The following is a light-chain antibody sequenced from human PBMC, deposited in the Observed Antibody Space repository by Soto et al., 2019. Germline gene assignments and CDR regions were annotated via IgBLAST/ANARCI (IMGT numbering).Light chain of an antibody. CDR2: GAT. CDR1: HSVSSSY. J-gene: IGKJ2*01. V-gene: IGKV3-20*01. CDR3: QQYGSSPFT. Sequence: EIVLTQSPGTLPLSPGAIATLSCRSSHSVSSSYLVWYQQKPGQSPMPLIYGATSRSTGIPDRFSGSGSVTGFTLTISRLEAEDFAVYYCQQYGSSPFTFGKGTKLEIK.